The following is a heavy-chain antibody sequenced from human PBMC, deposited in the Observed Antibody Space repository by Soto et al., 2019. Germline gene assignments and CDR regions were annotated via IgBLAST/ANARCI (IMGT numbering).Heavy chain of an antibody. CDR1: GFTVSINY. CDR3: ARDPPPYTLTLGY. D-gene: IGHD3-16*01. CDR2: IYSDATT. Sequence: GGSLRLSCAASGFTVSINYMSWVRQAPGKGLEWVSVIYSDATTYYADSVKGRFTISRDNSKNTLYLQMNSLRVADTAVYYCARDPPPYTLTLGYWGLGTLVTVSS. J-gene: IGHJ4*02. V-gene: IGHV3-66*01.